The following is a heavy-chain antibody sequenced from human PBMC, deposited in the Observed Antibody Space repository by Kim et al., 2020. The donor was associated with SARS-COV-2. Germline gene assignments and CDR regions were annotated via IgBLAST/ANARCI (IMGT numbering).Heavy chain of an antibody. J-gene: IGHJ4*02. CDR3: ARVAGSPNFENSDY. CDR2: INTNTGNP. CDR1: GYTFTSYA. V-gene: IGHV7-4-1*02. D-gene: IGHD2-15*01. Sequence: ASVKVSCKASGYTFTSYAMNWVRQAPGQGLEWMGWINTNTGNPTYAQGFTGRFVVSLDTSVSTAYLQISSLKAEDTAVYYCARVAGSPNFENSDYWGQGTLVTVSS.